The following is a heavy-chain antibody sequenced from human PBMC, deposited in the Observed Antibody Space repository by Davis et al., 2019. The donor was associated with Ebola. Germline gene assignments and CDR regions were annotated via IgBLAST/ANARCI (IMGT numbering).Heavy chain of an antibody. CDR1: GFTFRTSG. D-gene: IGHD3-16*01. J-gene: IGHJ4*02. CDR3: AKVTHSTGPVGGFASDY. CDR2: ISYDGSNK. V-gene: IGHV3-30*18. Sequence: GESLKISCAASGFTFRTSGMHWVRQAPGKGLQWVSIISYDGSNKYYADSVKGRFTISRDNSKNMLYLQMNSLRVEDTAVYYCAKVTHSTGPVGGFASDYWGQGTLVIVSS.